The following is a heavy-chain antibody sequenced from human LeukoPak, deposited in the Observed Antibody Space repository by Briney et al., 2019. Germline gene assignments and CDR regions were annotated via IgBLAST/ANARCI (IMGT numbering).Heavy chain of an antibody. CDR3: ARSPWGGGYALDY. Sequence: SETLSLTCTVSGGSISSYYLSWIRQPPGKGLEWIGYIYYSGSTNYNPSLKSRVTISVDTSKNQFSLKLSSVTAADTAVYYCARSPWGGGYALDYWGQGTLVTVSS. CDR1: GGSISSYY. V-gene: IGHV4-59*01. J-gene: IGHJ4*02. D-gene: IGHD5-12*01. CDR2: IYYSGST.